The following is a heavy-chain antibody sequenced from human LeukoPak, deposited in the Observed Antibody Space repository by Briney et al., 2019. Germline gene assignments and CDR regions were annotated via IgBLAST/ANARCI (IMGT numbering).Heavy chain of an antibody. V-gene: IGHV1-18*04. CDR2: ISAYYGNT. J-gene: IGHJ4*02. CDR3: ARDRLYYYGSGSDY. CDR1: GYTFTSYG. Sequence: GASVKVSCKASGYTFTSYGISWVRQAPGQGLEWMGWISAYYGNTNYAQKLQGRVTMTTDTSTSTAYMELRSLRSDDTAVYYCARDRLYYYGSGSDYWGQGALVTVSS. D-gene: IGHD3-10*01.